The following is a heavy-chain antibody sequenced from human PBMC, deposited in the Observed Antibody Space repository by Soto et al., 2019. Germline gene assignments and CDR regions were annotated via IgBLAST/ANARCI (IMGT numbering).Heavy chain of an antibody. CDR2: INAGNGNT. V-gene: IGHV1-3*01. CDR3: ARVGIAAAGGDDY. J-gene: IGHJ4*02. CDR1: GYTFTSYA. D-gene: IGHD6-13*01. Sequence: ASVKVSCKASGYTFTSYAMHWVRQAPGQRLEWMGLINAGNGNTKYSQKFHGRVTITRDSSASTAYMELSSLRSEDTVVYYCARVGIAAAGGDDYWGQGTLVTVSS.